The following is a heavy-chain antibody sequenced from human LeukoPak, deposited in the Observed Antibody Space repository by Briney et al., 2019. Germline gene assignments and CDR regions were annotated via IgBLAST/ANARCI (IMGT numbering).Heavy chain of an antibody. D-gene: IGHD3-22*01. CDR3: AREKTYYYDSSGYYYFDY. V-gene: IGHV1-69*13. J-gene: IGHJ4*02. CDR1: GGTFSSYA. CDR2: IIPIFGTA. Sequence: ASVKVSCKASGGTFSSYAISWVRQAPGQGLEWMGGIIPIFGTANYAQKFQGRATITADESTSTAYMELSSLRSEDTAVYYCAREKTYYYDSSGYYYFDYWGQGTLVTVSS.